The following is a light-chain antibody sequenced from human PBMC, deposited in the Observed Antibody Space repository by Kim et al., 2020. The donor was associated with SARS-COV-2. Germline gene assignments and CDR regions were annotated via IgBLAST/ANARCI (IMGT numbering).Light chain of an antibody. Sequence: ATINCKLRKRVLYSTNKKKDLAWFQQKPGQPLRLLIYWASTREAGVHDRFRGSGSGTDFTLTISSRQAEYVAVYYCQQYYSTSITFGQGARLEIK. CDR1: KRVLYSTNKKKD. CDR2: WAS. J-gene: IGKJ5*01. V-gene: IGKV4-1*01. CDR3: QQYYSTSIT.